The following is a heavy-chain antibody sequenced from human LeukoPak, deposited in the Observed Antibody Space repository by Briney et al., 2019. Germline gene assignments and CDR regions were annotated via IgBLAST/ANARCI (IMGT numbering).Heavy chain of an antibody. CDR1: GYTFTSYG. V-gene: IGHV1-18*01. CDR2: ISAYNGNT. CDR3: ARDSSSIPGNDMDY. D-gene: IGHD6-6*01. Sequence: VASVTVSCKASGYTFTSYGISWVRQAPGQGLEWMGWISAYNGNTNYAQKLQGRVTMTTDTSTSTAYMELRSLRSDDTAVYYCARDSSSIPGNDMDYWGQGTLVTVSS. J-gene: IGHJ4*02.